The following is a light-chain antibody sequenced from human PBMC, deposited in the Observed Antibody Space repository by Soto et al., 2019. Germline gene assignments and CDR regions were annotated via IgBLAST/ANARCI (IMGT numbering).Light chain of an antibody. CDR3: FSFTTTRTHV. CDR2: EVN. CDR1: ISDIGAYDY. J-gene: IGLJ1*01. V-gene: IGLV2-14*01. Sequence: QSVLTQPASLPGSPGQSITISCTGTISDIGAYDYVSWFQQHPGKAPKLMISEVNNRPSGVSNRFSGSKSGNTAYLTISGLQVEDEAEYFCFSFTTTRTHVFGTGTKVTVL.